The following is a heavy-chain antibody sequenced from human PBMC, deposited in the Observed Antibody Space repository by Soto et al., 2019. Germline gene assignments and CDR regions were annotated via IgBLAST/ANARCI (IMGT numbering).Heavy chain of an antibody. CDR2: ISYDGSNK. Sequence: QVQLVESGGGVVQPGRSLSLSCAASGFTFSSYAMHWVRQAPGKGLAGVAVISYDGSNKYYADSVKGRFTISRDNSKNTLYLQMNSVRAEDTAVYYCARLGNYYDSSGYYYVGDAFDIWGQGTMVTVSS. D-gene: IGHD3-22*01. V-gene: IGHV3-30-3*01. CDR1: GFTFSSYA. CDR3: ARLGNYYDSSGYYYVGDAFDI. J-gene: IGHJ3*02.